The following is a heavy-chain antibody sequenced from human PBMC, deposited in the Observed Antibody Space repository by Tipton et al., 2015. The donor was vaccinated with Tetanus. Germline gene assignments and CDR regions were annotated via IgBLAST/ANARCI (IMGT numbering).Heavy chain of an antibody. CDR2: ISPSGNT. Sequence: TLSLTCAVYGGSFSNYFWRWIRQPPGKGLEWIGEISPSGNTNYNPSLKSRVTISADTSMNQVSLTLTSVTAADTALYYCARGVPYSTTMGSDWFDPWGQGSLVIVSS. D-gene: IGHD2-2*01. CDR3: ARGVPYSTTMGSDWFDP. J-gene: IGHJ5*02. CDR1: GGSFSNYF. V-gene: IGHV4-34*01.